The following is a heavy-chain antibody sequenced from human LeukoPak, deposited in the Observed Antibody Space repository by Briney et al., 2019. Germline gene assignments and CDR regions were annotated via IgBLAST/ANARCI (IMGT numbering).Heavy chain of an antibody. CDR3: ASSPATVTTLAGKPNYPDY. CDR1: GYTFTGYY. Sequence: ASVKVSCKASGYTFTGYYMHWVRQAPGQGLEWMGWINPNSGGTNYAQKFQGRVTMTRDTSISTAYMELSRLRSDDPAVYYCASSPATVTTLAGKPNYPDYWGQGTLVTVSS. J-gene: IGHJ4*02. CDR2: INPNSGGT. D-gene: IGHD4-17*01. V-gene: IGHV1-2*02.